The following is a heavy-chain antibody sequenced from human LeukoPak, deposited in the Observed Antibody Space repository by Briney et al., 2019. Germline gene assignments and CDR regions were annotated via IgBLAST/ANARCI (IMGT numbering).Heavy chain of an antibody. V-gene: IGHV4-39*07. J-gene: IGHJ5*02. CDR2: IYYSGST. CDR3: ARVSADIGLFDP. CDR1: GDSISSSSYY. D-gene: IGHD3/OR15-3a*01. Sequence: ASETLSLTCTVSGDSISSSSYYWGWIRQPPGKGLEWIGSIYYSGSTYYNPSLKSRVTISVDTSKNQFSLKLSSVTAADTAVYYCARVSADIGLFDPWGQGTLVTVSS.